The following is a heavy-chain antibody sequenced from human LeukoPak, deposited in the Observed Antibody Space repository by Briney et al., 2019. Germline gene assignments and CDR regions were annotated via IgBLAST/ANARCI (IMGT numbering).Heavy chain of an antibody. V-gene: IGHV3-33*01. D-gene: IGHD7-27*01. CDR1: GFTFSNYG. J-gene: IGHJ4*02. Sequence: GGSLRLSCTASGFTFSNYGLHWVRQAPGKGLEWVALIWYDGSNKYYADSVKGRFTISRDNSKNTVYLQMSSLRVEDTAVYYCARWNWGSDYWGQGTLVTVSS. CDR2: IWYDGSNK. CDR3: ARWNWGSDY.